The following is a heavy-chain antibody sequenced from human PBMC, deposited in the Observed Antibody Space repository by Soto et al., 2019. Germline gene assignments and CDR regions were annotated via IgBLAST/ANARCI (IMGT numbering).Heavy chain of an antibody. V-gene: IGHV3-48*02. Sequence: EVQLVESGGGLVQSGGSLTLSCAASGFTFSAYAMNWVRQAPGKGLEWISYISSGSSTIYYADSVKGRFTISRDNARNSLYLQMNSLRDEDTAVFYCARANYGVSAFDIWVQGTLVTVSS. CDR3: ARANYGVSAFDI. J-gene: IGHJ3*02. CDR1: GFTFSAYA. D-gene: IGHD4-17*01. CDR2: ISSGSSTI.